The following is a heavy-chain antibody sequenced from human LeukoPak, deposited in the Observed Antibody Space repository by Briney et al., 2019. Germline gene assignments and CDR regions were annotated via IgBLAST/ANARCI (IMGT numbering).Heavy chain of an antibody. V-gene: IGHV3-23*01. CDR1: GFTFSTYA. Sequence: GGSLRLSCAASGFTFSTYAMSWVRQAPGKGLEWVSAISSSGGSTYYADSVKGRFTISRDNSKNTLYLQMNSLRAEDTAVYYCAKYCGYSSSWYKLGFDYWGQGTLVTISS. D-gene: IGHD6-13*01. CDR3: AKYCGYSSSWYKLGFDY. J-gene: IGHJ4*02. CDR2: ISSSGGST.